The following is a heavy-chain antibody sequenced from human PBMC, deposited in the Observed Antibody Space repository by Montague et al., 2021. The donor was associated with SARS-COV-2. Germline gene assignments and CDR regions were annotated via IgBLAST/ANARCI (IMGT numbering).Heavy chain of an antibody. Sequence: PALGKPTQTLTLTCTFSGFSLSTSGMCVSWIRLPPGKALEWLALIDWDDDKYYSTSLKTRLTISKDTSKNQVVLTMTNMDPVDTATYYCARDILTGYLYGMDVWGQGTTVTVSS. CDR2: IDWDDDK. V-gene: IGHV2-70*01. D-gene: IGHD3-9*01. CDR3: ARDILTGYLYGMDV. J-gene: IGHJ6*02. CDR1: GFSLSTSGMC.